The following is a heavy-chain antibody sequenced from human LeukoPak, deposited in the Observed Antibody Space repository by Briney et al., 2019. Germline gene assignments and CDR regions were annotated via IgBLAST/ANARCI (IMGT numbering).Heavy chain of an antibody. CDR2: IKSKTDGGTT. CDR1: GLTFNKAW. CDR3: AKGVVVAPDVTPFDY. V-gene: IGHV3-15*01. J-gene: IGHJ4*02. D-gene: IGHD2-2*01. Sequence: GGSLRLSCAASGLTFNKAWMGWVRQAPGKGLENIGRIKSKTDGGTTDYAAPVKGRFTISRDDSKNTLYLQMNSLRAEDTAVYYCAKGVVVAPDVTPFDYWGQGTLVTVSS.